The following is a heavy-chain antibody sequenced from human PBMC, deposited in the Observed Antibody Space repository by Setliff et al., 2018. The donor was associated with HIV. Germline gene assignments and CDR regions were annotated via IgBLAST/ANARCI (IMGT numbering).Heavy chain of an antibody. CDR2: INTDGETT. J-gene: IGHJ6*03. Sequence: HPGGSLRLSCAASTFTFSNYWMHWVRQPPGKGLVWVSRINTDGETTSYADSVQGRFTISRDNAKNTLYLQMNSLRAEDTAVYYCARVVVEYYYDSSGYYPAPHYYMDVWGKGTTVTVSS. V-gene: IGHV3-74*01. CDR1: TFTFSNYW. D-gene: IGHD3-22*01. CDR3: ARVVVEYYYDSSGYYPAPHYYMDV.